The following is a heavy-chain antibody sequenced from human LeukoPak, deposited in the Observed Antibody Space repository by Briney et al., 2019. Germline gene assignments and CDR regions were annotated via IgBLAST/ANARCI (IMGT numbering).Heavy chain of an antibody. D-gene: IGHD5-18*01. CDR1: GYTFTGYY. V-gene: IGHV1-2*02. CDR3: ARAPRDTAMVGLFDY. J-gene: IGHJ4*02. Sequence: ASVKVSCKASGYTFTGYYMHWVRQAPGQGLEWMGWINPNSGGTNYAQKFQGRVTMTRDTSISTAYMELSRLRSDDTAVYYCARAPRDTAMVGLFDYWGQGTLVTVSP. CDR2: INPNSGGT.